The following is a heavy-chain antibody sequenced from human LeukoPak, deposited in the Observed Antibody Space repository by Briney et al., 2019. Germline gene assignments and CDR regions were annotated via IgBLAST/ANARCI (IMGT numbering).Heavy chain of an antibody. J-gene: IGHJ4*02. V-gene: IGHV4-39*01. CDR3: ARHNRDGYPFEY. Sequence: PSETLSLTCTVSGGSISSSSYYWGWIRHPPGKGLEWIGSIYYSGSTYYNPSLKSRVTISVDTSKNQFSLKLSSVTAADTAVYYCARHNRDGYPFEYWGQGTLVTVSS. CDR1: GGSISSSSYY. D-gene: IGHD5-24*01. CDR2: IYYSGST.